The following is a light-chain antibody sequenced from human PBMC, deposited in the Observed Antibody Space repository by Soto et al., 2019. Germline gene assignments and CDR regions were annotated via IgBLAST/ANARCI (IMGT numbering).Light chain of an antibody. CDR1: QSIKNW. Sequence: DIQMTQSPSTLSASVGDRVTITCRASQSIKNWLAWYQQKPGEAPKLLIYKASTLESGVPSRFSGSGSGTEFTLTISCLQPDDVATYHCQQYNSYSQFTFGPGTKVHIK. CDR3: QQYNSYSQFT. CDR2: KAS. J-gene: IGKJ3*01. V-gene: IGKV1-5*03.